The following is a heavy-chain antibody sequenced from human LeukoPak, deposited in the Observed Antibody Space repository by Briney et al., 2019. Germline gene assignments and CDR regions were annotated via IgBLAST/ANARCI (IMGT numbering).Heavy chain of an antibody. D-gene: IGHD2-2*01. CDR3: ARQSLCSSTSCYVMGYYYYYMDV. CDR1: GGSISSSSYY. V-gene: IGHV4-39*01. CDR2: IYYSGSI. J-gene: IGHJ6*03. Sequence: SETLSLTCTVSGGSISSSSYYWGWIRQPPGKGLEWIGSIYYSGSIYYNPSLKSRVTISVDTSKNQFSLKLSSVTAADTAVYYCARQSLCSSTSCYVMGYYYYYMDVWGKGTTVTISS.